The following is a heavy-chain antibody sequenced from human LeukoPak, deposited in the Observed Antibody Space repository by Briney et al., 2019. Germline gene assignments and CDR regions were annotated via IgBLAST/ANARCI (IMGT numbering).Heavy chain of an antibody. CDR2: MNPDSGNT. V-gene: IGHV1-8*03. CDR1: AYSFSTYD. CDR3: ARGSRPVYNLLTGKRYFDY. Sequence: ASVKVSCKASAYSFSTYDINWVRQATGQGLEWMGWMNPDSGNTGYAQKFQGRVTITRNTSISTAYMELSSLKSEDTAVYYCARGSRPVYNLLTGKRYFDYWGQGTLLTVSS. D-gene: IGHD3-9*01. J-gene: IGHJ4*02.